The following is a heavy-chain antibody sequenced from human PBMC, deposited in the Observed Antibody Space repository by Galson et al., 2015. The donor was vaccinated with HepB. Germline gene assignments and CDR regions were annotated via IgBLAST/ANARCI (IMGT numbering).Heavy chain of an antibody. CDR1: GFTFSSNW. D-gene: IGHD2-8*01. CDR2: IKPDGSER. Sequence: SLRLSCAASGFTFSSNWMTWVRQAPGKGLEWVANIKPDGSERNYVDSVKGRFTISRDNAKNSLYLQMNSLRAEDTAVYYCAKNGGALDIWGQGTMVIVSS. V-gene: IGHV3-7*03. CDR3: AKNGGALDI. J-gene: IGHJ3*02.